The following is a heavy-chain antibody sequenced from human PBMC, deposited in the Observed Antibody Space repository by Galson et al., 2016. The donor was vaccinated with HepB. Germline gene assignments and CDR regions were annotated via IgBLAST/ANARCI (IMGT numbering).Heavy chain of an antibody. CDR2: ILYDGSNE. D-gene: IGHD2-21*02. CDR1: GFTFRSYG. Sequence: SLRLSCAASGFTFRSYGMHWVRQAPGKGLEWLAGILYDGSNEYYGDSVKGRFTISRDNSKKTLNLQMNSLTSEDTAVYYCAKDAILACGRDCYIEYWGQGTLVTVSS. J-gene: IGHJ4*02. CDR3: AKDAILACGRDCYIEY. V-gene: IGHV3-30*18.